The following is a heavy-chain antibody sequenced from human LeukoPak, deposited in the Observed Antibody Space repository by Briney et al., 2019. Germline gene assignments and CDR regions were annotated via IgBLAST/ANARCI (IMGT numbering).Heavy chain of an antibody. J-gene: IGHJ4*02. CDR2: INPDGSEK. CDR1: GFTFRTSW. Sequence: PGGSLRLSCGASGFTFRTSWMNWVRQAPGKGLEWVASINPDGSEKYSVDSVKGRFTISRDNAKNSLYLQMNSLRAEDTAVYYCARDRGYSSFDYWGQGTLVTVPS. V-gene: IGHV3-7*01. CDR3: ARDRGYSSFDY. D-gene: IGHD6-19*01.